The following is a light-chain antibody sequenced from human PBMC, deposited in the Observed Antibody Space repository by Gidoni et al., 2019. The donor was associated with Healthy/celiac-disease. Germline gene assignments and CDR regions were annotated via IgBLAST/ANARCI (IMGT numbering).Light chain of an antibody. CDR2: EVS. V-gene: IGLV2-8*01. J-gene: IGLJ1*01. CDR1: SSDVGGYNY. Sequence: QSALTQPPSASGSPAQPVTISCTGTSSDVGGYNYVSWYQQHPGKAPKLMIYEVSKRPSGVPDRFSGSKSGNTASLTVSGLQAEDDADYYCSSYAGSNNYVFGAGTKVTVL. CDR3: SSYAGSNNYV.